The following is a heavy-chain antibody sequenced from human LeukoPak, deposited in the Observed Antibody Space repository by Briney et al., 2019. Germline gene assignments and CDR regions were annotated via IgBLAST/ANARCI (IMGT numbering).Heavy chain of an antibody. CDR2: IYYSGST. J-gene: IGHJ4*02. V-gene: IGHV4-59*01. CDR3: ATVGYSYGQFDY. D-gene: IGHD5-18*01. Sequence: SETLSLTCTVSGGSISSYYWSWIRQPPGKGLEWIGYIYYSGSTNYNPSLKSRVTISVDTSKNQFSLKLSSVTAADTAVYYCATVGYSYGQFDYWGQGTLVIVSS. CDR1: GGSISSYY.